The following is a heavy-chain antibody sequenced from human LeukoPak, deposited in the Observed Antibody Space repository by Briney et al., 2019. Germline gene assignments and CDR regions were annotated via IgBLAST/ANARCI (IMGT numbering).Heavy chain of an antibody. J-gene: IGHJ6*02. D-gene: IGHD2/OR15-2a*01. V-gene: IGHV4-31*03. CDR2: IYYSGST. CDR3: ARFYRPYYGMDV. CDR1: GGSISSGGYY. Sequence: PSETLSLTCTVSGGSISSGGYYWSWIRQHPGKGLEWIGYIYYSGSTYYNPSLKSRVTISVDTSKNQFSLKLSSVTAADTAVYYCARFYRPYYGMDVWGQGTKVTVSS.